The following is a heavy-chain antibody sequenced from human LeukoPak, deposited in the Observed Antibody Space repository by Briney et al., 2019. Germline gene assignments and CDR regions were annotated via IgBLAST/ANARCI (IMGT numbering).Heavy chain of an antibody. CDR1: GGSVSSSSYY. V-gene: IGHV4-61*01. CDR3: ARGRAAAGTPVDY. CDR2: IYYSGST. D-gene: IGHD6-13*01. Sequence: SETLSPTCTVSGGSVSSSSYYWSWIRQPPGKGLEWIGYIYYSGSTNYNPSLKSRVTISVDMSKNQFSLKLNSVTAADTAVYYCARGRAAAGTPVDYWGQGILVTVSS. J-gene: IGHJ4*02.